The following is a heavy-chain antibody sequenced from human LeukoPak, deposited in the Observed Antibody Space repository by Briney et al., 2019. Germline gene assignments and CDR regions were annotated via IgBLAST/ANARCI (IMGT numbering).Heavy chain of an antibody. J-gene: IGHJ3*02. V-gene: IGHV3-23*01. Sequence: GGSLRLSCAASEFTFSSYAMSWVRQAPGKGLEWVSAISGSGGTTYYADSVKGRFTISRDNSKNTTYLQMNSLRAEDTAVYYCAKVPADPSEPLPPHSFDIWGQGTMVTVSS. CDR3: AKVPADPSEPLPPHSFDI. D-gene: IGHD2-2*01. CDR2: ISGSGGTT. CDR1: EFTFSSYA.